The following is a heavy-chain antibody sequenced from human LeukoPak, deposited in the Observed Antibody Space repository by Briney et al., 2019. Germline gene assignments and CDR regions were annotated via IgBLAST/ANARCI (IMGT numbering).Heavy chain of an antibody. D-gene: IGHD3-10*01. J-gene: IGHJ5*01. V-gene: IGHV3-23*01. CDR3: AKDLAIGGDS. Sequence: GSLRLSCAASGFTFNIYAMSWVRQAPGKGPEWVSAILASGRGTHYPESVKGRFTISRDDSKNTLYLQMGSLRAEDTAVYFCAKDLAIGGDSWGQGTWSPSPQ. CDR1: GFTFNIYA. CDR2: ILASGRGT.